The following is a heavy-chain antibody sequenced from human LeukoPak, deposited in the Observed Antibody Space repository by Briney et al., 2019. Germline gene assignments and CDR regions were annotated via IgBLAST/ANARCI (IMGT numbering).Heavy chain of an antibody. V-gene: IGHV3-30*01. CDR2: ISHHGWNV. CDR3: AKAAAPNSSYWYDVHYFDC. J-gene: IGHJ4*02. Sequence: GRSLRLSCAASVFTFNDYSLHWVRRAPGKGLEWVAVISHHGWNVRYADSVKGRFTFYRHNPESTVFLQMNSLRPDDSAVYYCAKAAAPNSSYWYDVHYFDCWGKGAQVTVSS. D-gene: IGHD6-19*01. CDR1: VFTFNDYS.